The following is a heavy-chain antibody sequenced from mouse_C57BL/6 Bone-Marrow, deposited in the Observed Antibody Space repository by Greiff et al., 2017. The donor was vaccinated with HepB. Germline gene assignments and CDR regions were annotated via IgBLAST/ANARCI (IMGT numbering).Heavy chain of an antibody. CDR1: GFTFSDYY. CDR2: INYDGSST. CDR3: AREGLLRYFDY. Sequence: EVQWVESEGGLVQPGSSMKLSCTASGFTFSDYYMAWVRQVPEKGLEWVANINYDGSSTYYLDSLKSRFIISRDNAKNILYLQMSSLKSEDTATYYCAREGLLRYFDYWGQGTTLTVSS. D-gene: IGHD2-3*01. V-gene: IGHV5-16*01. J-gene: IGHJ2*01.